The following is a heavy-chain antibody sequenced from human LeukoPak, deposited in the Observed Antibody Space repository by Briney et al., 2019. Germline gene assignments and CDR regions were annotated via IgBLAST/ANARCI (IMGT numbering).Heavy chain of an antibody. D-gene: IGHD3-22*01. CDR3: ARVHVNSGYYFGDAFDI. CDR2: IYHSGST. CDR1: GYSITRGSY. Sequence: SETLSLTCTVSGYSITRGSYWGWIRQPPGKGLEWIAHIYHSGSTYYNPSLKSRVTISVDTSKNQFSLKLSSVTAADTAIYYCARVHVNSGYYFGDAFDIWGQGTMVTVSS. J-gene: IGHJ3*02. V-gene: IGHV4-38-2*02.